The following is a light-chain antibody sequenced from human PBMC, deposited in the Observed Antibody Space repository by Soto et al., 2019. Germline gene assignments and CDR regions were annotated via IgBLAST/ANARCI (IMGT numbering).Light chain of an antibody. CDR2: TDN. V-gene: IGLV1-44*01. J-gene: IGLJ3*02. CDR1: SSNIGSNP. Sequence: QSVLTQPPSASGAPGQRVTISCSGSSSNIGSNPVNWYQQLPGTAPKLLIYTDNERPSGVPDRFSGSKAGTSASLAIGGLQSEDEGEYCCATWDDSLSEPLFGGGTNRAVL. CDR3: ATWDDSLSEPL.